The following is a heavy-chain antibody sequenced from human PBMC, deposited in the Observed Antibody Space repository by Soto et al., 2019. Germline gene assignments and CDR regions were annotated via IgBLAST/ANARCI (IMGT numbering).Heavy chain of an antibody. CDR3: ERSGTYSGRFDY. CDR2: INPNSGAT. D-gene: IGHD1-1*01. Sequence: QVQLVQSGAEVKKPGASVKVSCKASAYTFTGYYMHWVRQAPGQGLEWMGWINPNSGATGYALKFQGRVTMTRDTSISTGYMELSRLTADDTGVYYCERSGTYSGRFDYWGQGTLVTVSS. J-gene: IGHJ4*02. V-gene: IGHV1-2*02. CDR1: AYTFTGYY.